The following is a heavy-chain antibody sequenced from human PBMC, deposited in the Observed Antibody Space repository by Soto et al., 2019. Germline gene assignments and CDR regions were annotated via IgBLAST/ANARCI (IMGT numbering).Heavy chain of an antibody. J-gene: IGHJ4*02. Sequence: PGGSLRLSCAASGFTFSSYSMNWVRQAPGKGLEWVSSISSSSSYIYYADSVKGRFTISRDNAKNSLYLQMNSLRAEDTAVYYCARDRVGYIAVAGLFDYWGQGTLVNVSS. CDR2: ISSSSSYI. CDR1: GFTFSSYS. V-gene: IGHV3-21*01. D-gene: IGHD6-19*01. CDR3: ARDRVGYIAVAGLFDY.